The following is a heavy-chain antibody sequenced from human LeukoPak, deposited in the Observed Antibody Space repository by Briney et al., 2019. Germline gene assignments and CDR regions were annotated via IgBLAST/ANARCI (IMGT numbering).Heavy chain of an antibody. CDR1: GGSFSGYY. CDR3: ARGHGGNP. J-gene: IGHJ5*02. D-gene: IGHD4-23*01. Sequence: SETLSLTCAVYGGSFSGYYWSWIRQPPGKGLEWIGEINHSGSTNYNPSLKSRVTISVDTSKNQFSLKLSSVTAADTAVYYCARGHGGNPWGQGTLVTVSS. CDR2: INHSGST. V-gene: IGHV4-34*01.